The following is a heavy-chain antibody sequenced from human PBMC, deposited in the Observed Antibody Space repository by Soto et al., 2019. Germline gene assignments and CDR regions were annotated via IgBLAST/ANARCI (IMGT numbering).Heavy chain of an antibody. CDR1: GYTFTSYA. CDR2: ISAYNGNT. J-gene: IGHJ4*02. D-gene: IGHD5-18*01. CDR3: VIYPHASQIWFREYYFDL. Sequence: ASVKVSSKASGYTFTSYALSWLRQSPGQGLEWMGWISAYNGNTNYAQKLQGRVTMTTDTSTSTAYMELRSLRSDDTAVYYCVIYPHASQIWFREYYFDLLVQGNLVTGS. V-gene: IGHV1-18*01.